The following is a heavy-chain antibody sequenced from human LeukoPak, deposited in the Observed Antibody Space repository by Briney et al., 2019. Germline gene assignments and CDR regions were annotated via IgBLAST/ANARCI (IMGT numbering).Heavy chain of an antibody. CDR2: ISGSGGST. Sequence: GGSLRLSCAASGFTFSSYAMSWVRQAPGKGLEWVSAISGSGGSTYYADSVKGRFTISRDNSKNTLYLQMNSLRAEDTAVYYCAKKGYYEGSGYYMYSFDHGGQGPLVTVSS. J-gene: IGHJ4*02. CDR3: AKKGYYEGSGYYMYSFDH. D-gene: IGHD3-22*01. CDR1: GFTFSSYA. V-gene: IGHV3-23*01.